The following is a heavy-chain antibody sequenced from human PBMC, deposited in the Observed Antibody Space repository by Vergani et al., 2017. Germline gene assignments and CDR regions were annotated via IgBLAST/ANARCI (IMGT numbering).Heavy chain of an antibody. CDR1: GASIRSSNYY. CDR2: IYYSGST. V-gene: IGHV4-39*01. CDR3: ARHSTVEWLVKLGWIDP. D-gene: IGHD6-19*01. J-gene: IGHJ5*02. Sequence: QLQLQESGPGLVKPSATLSLTCSVSGASIRSSNYYWGWIRQPPGKGLEWIASIYYSGSTYYNPSHKSRFTISVDTSKNQFSLKLSSVTAADAAVYFCARHSTVEWLVKLGWIDPWGQGILVTVSS.